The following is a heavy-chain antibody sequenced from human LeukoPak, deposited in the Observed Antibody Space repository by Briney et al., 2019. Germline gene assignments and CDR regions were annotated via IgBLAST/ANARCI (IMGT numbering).Heavy chain of an antibody. D-gene: IGHD6-19*01. CDR1: GFTFYNYG. CDR2: ISHDGRAE. V-gene: IGHV3-30*18. CDR3: AKDWGSSDWYNWFDP. Sequence: GGSLRLSCAASGFTFYNYGMHWVRQAAGKGLEWVAMISHDGRAEYYRDSVKGRLSISRDNSNNMLYLQMNSLRVEDTAVYYCAKDWGSSDWYNWFDPWGQGTLVTVSS. J-gene: IGHJ5*02.